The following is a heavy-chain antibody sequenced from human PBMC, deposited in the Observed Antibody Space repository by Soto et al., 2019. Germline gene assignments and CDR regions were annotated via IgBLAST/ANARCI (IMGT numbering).Heavy chain of an antibody. CDR2: MNTNTGNT. V-gene: IGHV1-8*01. CDR3: ARVVRFFGGHAGY. CDR1: GYTFTEFY. D-gene: IGHD3-3*01. J-gene: IGHJ4*02. Sequence: QVLLVQSGADVKKPGASVKVSCKTSGYTFTEFYINWVRQAPGQGLEWMGWMNTNTGNTGYAQKFQGRVTMTRDTSISTAYMELRRLRSEDTAVYYCARVVRFFGGHAGYWGQGTLVTVSS.